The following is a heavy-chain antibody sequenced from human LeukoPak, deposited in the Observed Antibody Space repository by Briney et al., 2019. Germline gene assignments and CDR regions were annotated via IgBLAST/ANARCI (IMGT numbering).Heavy chain of an antibody. CDR3: AKLDITDFGGYFDY. CDR2: ISGSGGST. D-gene: IGHD3-10*01. Sequence: GGSLRLSCAASGFTFSSYAMNWVRQAPGKGLEWVSGISGSGGSTYYADSVKGRFTISRDNSKNTLYLQMNSLRAEDTAVYYCAKLDITDFGGYFDYWGQGTLVTVSS. J-gene: IGHJ4*02. V-gene: IGHV3-23*01. CDR1: GFTFSSYA.